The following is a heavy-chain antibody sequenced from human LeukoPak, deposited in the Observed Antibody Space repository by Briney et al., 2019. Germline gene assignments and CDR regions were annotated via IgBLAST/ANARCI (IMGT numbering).Heavy chain of an antibody. CDR1: GYTFTGYY. CDR3: ARGGPRYCSSTSCPYGMDA. V-gene: IGHV1-2*04. D-gene: IGHD2-2*01. CDR2: INPNSGGT. J-gene: IGHJ6*04. Sequence: ASVKVSCKASGYTFTGYYMHWVRQAPGQGLEWMGWINPNSGGTNYAQKFQGWVTMTRDTSISTAYMELSRLRSDDTAVYYCARGGPRYCSSTSCPYGMDAWGKGTTVTVSP.